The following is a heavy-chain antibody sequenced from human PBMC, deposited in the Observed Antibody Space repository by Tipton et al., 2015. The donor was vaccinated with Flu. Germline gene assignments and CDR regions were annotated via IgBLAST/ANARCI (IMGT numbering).Heavy chain of an antibody. D-gene: IGHD4-11*01. J-gene: IGHJ5*02. CDR2: INPNGNA. Sequence: TLSLTCAVSGDSISSRYYWAWNRQPPGRGLEWIWNINPNGNAYHNPSLKSRVTISVDRSKNRFSLKVSSVTAADTAVYYCARRDFSNYVSEPKNWFDPWGQGTFVTVSS. CDR3: ARRDFSNYVSEPKNWFDP. V-gene: IGHV4-38-2*01. CDR1: GDSISSRYY.